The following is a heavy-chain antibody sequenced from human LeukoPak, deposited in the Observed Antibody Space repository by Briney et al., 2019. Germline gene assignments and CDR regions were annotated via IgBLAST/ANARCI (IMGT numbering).Heavy chain of an antibody. V-gene: IGHV3-21*01. CDR1: GFTFSGYS. CDR3: ARDGVPAATNYYYYYYMDV. Sequence: GGSLRLSCAASGFTFSGYSMNWVRQAPGKGLEWVSSISSSSSYIYYADSVKGRFTIYRDNAKNSLYLQMNSLRAEDTAVYYCARDGVPAATNYYYYYYMDVWGKGTTVTVSS. J-gene: IGHJ6*03. D-gene: IGHD2-2*01. CDR2: ISSSSSYI.